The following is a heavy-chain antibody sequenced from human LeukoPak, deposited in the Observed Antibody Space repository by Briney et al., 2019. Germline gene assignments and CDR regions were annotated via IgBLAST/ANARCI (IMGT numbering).Heavy chain of an antibody. CDR2: IKSKTDGETT. Sequence: GGSLRLSCAASGFTVSNAWMSWVRQAPGKGLEWVGRIKSKTDGETTDYAASVKGRFTISRDDSKNTLYLQMNSLKTEDTAVYYCTTVYSDSGGFYFNYCDYWGQGTLVTVST. J-gene: IGHJ4*02. CDR1: GFTVSNAW. V-gene: IGHV3-15*01. D-gene: IGHD3-22*01. CDR3: TTVYSDSGGFYFNYCDY.